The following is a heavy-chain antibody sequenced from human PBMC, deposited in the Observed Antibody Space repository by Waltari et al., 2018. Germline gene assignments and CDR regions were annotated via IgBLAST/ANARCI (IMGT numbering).Heavy chain of an antibody. CDR3: AKDNTVTTGWFDP. CDR1: GFPFPSSS. CDR2: ISGSGGST. V-gene: IGHV3-23*01. J-gene: IGHJ5*02. D-gene: IGHD4-4*01. Sequence: EVQLLESGGGLVQPGRSLRLSCAASGFPFPSSSMTWVRQAPGKGLEWVSAISGSGGSTYYADSVKGRFTISRDNSKNTLYLQMNSLRAEDTAVYYCAKDNTVTTGWFDPWGQGTLVTVSS.